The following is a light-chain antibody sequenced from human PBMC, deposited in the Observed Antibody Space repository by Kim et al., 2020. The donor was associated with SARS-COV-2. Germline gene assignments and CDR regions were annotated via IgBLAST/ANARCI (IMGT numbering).Light chain of an antibody. CDR2: GAS. J-gene: IGKJ1*01. CDR3: LQDYIYPRA. Sequence: ASVGDRVTITCRASQDIRSDLGWYQQKAGKAPKVLIYGASTLRSGVPSRFSGSGSGTDFTLTISSLQPEDFATYYCLQDYIYPRAFGQGTKVEIK. CDR1: QDIRSD. V-gene: IGKV1-6*01.